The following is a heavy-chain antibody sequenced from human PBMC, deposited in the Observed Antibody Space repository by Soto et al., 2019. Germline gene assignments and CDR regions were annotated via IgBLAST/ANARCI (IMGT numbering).Heavy chain of an antibody. CDR3: ARETPPTGTGAHNRNKNWFDP. CDR2: IYYSGNT. D-gene: IGHD4-17*01. V-gene: IGHV4-31*03. CDR1: GGSISSGGYY. J-gene: IGHJ5*02. Sequence: PSETLSLTCTVSGGSISSGGYYWSWIRQHPGKGLEWIGYIYYSGNTYYNPSLKSRVTISVDTSKNQFSLKLSSVTAADTAVYYCARETPPTGTGAHNRNKNWFDPWGQGTLVTVSS.